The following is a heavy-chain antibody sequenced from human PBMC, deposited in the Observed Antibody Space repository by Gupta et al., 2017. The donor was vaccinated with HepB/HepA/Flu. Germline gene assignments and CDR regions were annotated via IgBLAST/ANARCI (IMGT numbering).Heavy chain of an antibody. D-gene: IGHD5-24*01. J-gene: IGHJ4*02. Sequence: QVQLQQWGAGRLKTSETLSLTCAVYGGSFSGYYWSWIRQPPGKGLEWIGEINHSGSTNYNPSLKSRVTISVDTSKNQFSLKLSSVTAADTAVYYCARGGREMATDRGEGAFDYWGQGTLVTVSS. CDR2: INHSGST. CDR3: ARGGREMATDRGEGAFDY. V-gene: IGHV4-34*01. CDR1: GGSFSGYY.